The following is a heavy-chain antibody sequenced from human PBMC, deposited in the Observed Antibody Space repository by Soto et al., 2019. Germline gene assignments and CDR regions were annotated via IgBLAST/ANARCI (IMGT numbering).Heavy chain of an antibody. CDR1: GFTFSSYA. D-gene: IGHD3-9*01. V-gene: IGHV3-23*01. J-gene: IGHJ4*02. CDR3: AKGENYDILTGQDY. CDR2: ISGSGGST. Sequence: GSLRLSCAASGFTFSSYAISWVRQAPGKGLEWVSAISGSGGSTYYADSVKGRFTISRDNSKNTLYLQMNSLRAEDTAVYYCAKGENYDILTGQDYWGQGTLVTVSS.